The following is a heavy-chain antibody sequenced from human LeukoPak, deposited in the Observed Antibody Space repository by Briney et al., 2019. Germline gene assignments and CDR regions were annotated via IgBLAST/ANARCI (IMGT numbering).Heavy chain of an antibody. CDR3: ARKYCSGGSCHRLDYWYFDL. CDR2: INPNSGGT. Sequence: GASVKVSCKASGYTFTGYYMHWVRQAPGQGLEWMGWINPNSGGTNYAQKFQGRVTMTRDTSISTAYMELSRLRSDDTAVYYCARKYCSGGSCHRLDYWYFDLWGRGTLVTVSS. D-gene: IGHD2-15*01. J-gene: IGHJ2*01. CDR1: GYTFTGYY. V-gene: IGHV1-2*02.